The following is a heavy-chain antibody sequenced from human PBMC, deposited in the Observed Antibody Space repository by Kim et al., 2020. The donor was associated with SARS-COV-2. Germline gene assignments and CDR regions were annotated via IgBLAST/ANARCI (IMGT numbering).Heavy chain of an antibody. V-gene: IGHV3-48*03. J-gene: IGHJ6*03. CDR2: ITSSANTV. CDR1: GFTFSSYE. D-gene: IGHD1-1*01. Sequence: GSLRLSCAASGFTFSSYEMNWVRQAPGKGLEWVSYITSSANTVYYTASVKGRFAISRDNAKNSLYLQMNSLRAEDTAVYYCARVYNGPYFYMDVWGKGT. CDR3: ARVYNGPYFYMDV.